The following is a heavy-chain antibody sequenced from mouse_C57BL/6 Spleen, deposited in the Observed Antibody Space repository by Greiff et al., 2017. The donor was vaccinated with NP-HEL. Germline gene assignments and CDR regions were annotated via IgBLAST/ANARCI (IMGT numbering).Heavy chain of an antibody. J-gene: IGHJ4*01. D-gene: IGHD2-5*01. CDR2: IDPEDGET. V-gene: IGHV14-2*01. CDR1: GFNITDYY. CDR3: ARGSNFYYAMDY. Sequence: VQLKQSGAELVKPGSSVKLSFTSSGFNITDYYMHWVKQRPEQGLEWIGRIDPEDGETKYAPKFQGKATITADTSSNTAYLQLSSLTSEDTAVYYCARGSNFYYAMDYWGQGTSVTVSS.